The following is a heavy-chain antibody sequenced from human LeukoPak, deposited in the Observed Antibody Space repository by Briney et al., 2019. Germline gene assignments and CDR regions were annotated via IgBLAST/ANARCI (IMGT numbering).Heavy chain of an antibody. CDR3: ARTYGDYSFAFDY. J-gene: IGHJ4*02. CDR2: IHYSGTT. Sequence: SETLSLTCAVYGGSFTDYYWSWIRQPPGKGLEWIGCIHYSGTTYYNPSLRSRVTISVDTSKNQFSLKLSSVTAADTAVYYCARTYGDYSFAFDYWGQGTLVTVSS. V-gene: IGHV4-34*01. D-gene: IGHD4-17*01. CDR1: GGSFTDYY.